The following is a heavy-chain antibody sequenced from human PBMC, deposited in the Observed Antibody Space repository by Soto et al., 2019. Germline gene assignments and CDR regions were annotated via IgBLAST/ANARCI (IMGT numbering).Heavy chain of an antibody. J-gene: IGHJ6*03. CDR2: IYYSGST. CDR3: ARGRRGGYMDV. V-gene: IGHV4-59*01. CDR1: GGSISSYY. Sequence: QVQLQESGPGLVKPSETLSLTCTVSGGSISSYYWSWIRQPPGKGLEWIGYIYYSGSTNYNPSLKSRVTISVDTSKNQFSLKLSSVTAADTAVYYCARGRRGGYMDVWGKGTTVTVSS. D-gene: IGHD3-10*01.